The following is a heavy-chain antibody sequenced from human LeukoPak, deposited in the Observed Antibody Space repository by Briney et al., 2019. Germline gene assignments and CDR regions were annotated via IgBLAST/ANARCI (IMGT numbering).Heavy chain of an antibody. J-gene: IGHJ4*02. Sequence: SETLSLTCTVSGGSISSYYWSWIRQPPGKGLEWIGYIYHSGSTNYTPCLKSRVTISVDTSKNPFSVKLSSVTAADTAVYYCARGPSLLFDYWGQGTLVTVSS. CDR2: IYHSGST. CDR1: GGSISSYY. D-gene: IGHD3-10*01. CDR3: ARGPSLLFDY. V-gene: IGHV4-59*01.